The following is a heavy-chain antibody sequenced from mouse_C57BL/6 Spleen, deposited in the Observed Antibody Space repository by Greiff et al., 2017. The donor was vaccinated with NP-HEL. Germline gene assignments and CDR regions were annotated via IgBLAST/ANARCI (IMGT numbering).Heavy chain of an antibody. V-gene: IGHV5-17*01. CDR3: ARGGTTVVPDY. CDR2: ISSGSSTI. J-gene: IGHJ2*01. CDR1: GFTFSDYG. D-gene: IGHD1-1*01. Sequence: EVKLMESGGGLVKPGGSLKLSCAASGFTFSDYGMHWVRQAPEKGLEWVAYISSGSSTIYYADTVKGRFTISRDNAKNTLFLQMTSLRSEDTAMYYCARGGTTVVPDYWGQGTTLTVSS.